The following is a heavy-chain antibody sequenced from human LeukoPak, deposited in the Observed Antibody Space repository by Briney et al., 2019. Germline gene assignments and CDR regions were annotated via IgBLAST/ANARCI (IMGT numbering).Heavy chain of an antibody. V-gene: IGHV4-59*01. J-gene: IGHJ4*02. Sequence: PSETLSLTCSVSGVSISSYYWSWLRQPPGMGLEWIGVMHDSGTTFYNPSLKSRVTVSVDTSKMQFSLQLRSVTAADTAIYYCATYKRISGWYVFDYWGQGTLVTVSS. CDR1: GVSISSYY. CDR3: ATYKRISGWYVFDY. CDR2: MHDSGTT. D-gene: IGHD6-19*01.